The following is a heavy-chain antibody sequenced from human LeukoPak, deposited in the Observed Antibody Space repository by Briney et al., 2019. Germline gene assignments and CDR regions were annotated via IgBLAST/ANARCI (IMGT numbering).Heavy chain of an antibody. J-gene: IGHJ4*02. D-gene: IGHD4-17*01. CDR1: GGSISSSNW. V-gene: IGHV4-4*02. CDR3: ASFSIGVTSFDY. Sequence: SETLSLTCAVSGGSISSSNWWSWVRQPPGKGLEWIGEIYHSGSTNYNSSLKSRVTISVDKSKNQFSLKLSSVTAADTTVYYCASFSIGVTSFDYWGKGTLVTVSS. CDR2: IYHSGST.